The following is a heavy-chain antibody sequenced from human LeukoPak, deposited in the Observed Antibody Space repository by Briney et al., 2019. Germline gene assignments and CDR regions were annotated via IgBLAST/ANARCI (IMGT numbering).Heavy chain of an antibody. Sequence: GGSLRLSCAASGFTFSSYGMHWVRQAPGKGLEWVAVISYDGSNKYYADSVKGRFTISRDNSKNTLYLQMNSLRAEDTAVYYCAKDLGDIVVVPAAYPKNWGQGTLVTVSS. D-gene: IGHD2-2*01. J-gene: IGHJ4*02. CDR2: ISYDGSNK. CDR3: AKDLGDIVVVPAAYPKN. CDR1: GFTFSSYG. V-gene: IGHV3-30*18.